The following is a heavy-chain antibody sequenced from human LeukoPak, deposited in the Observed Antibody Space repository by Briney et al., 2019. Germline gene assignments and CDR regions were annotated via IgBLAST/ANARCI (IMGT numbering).Heavy chain of an antibody. V-gene: IGHV1-46*01. J-gene: IGHJ4*02. Sequence: GASVKVSCKASGYTFTSYYMHWLRQAPGQGLEWMGIINPSGGSTSYAQKFQGRVTMTRDTSTSTVYMELSSLRSEDTAVYYCARDQENYYDSSGSSDYWGQGTLVTVSS. D-gene: IGHD3-22*01. CDR1: GYTFTSYY. CDR2: INPSGGST. CDR3: ARDQENYYDSSGSSDY.